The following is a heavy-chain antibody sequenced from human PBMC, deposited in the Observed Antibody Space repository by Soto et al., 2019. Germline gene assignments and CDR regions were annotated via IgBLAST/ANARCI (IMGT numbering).Heavy chain of an antibody. Sequence: GGSLRLSCAASGFTFSSYAMSWVRQAPGKGLEWVSAISGSGGSTYYADSVKGRFTISRDNSKTTLYLQMNSLRAEDTAVYYCAKFYDSSGYYPLCFDYWGQGTLVTVSS. J-gene: IGHJ4*02. CDR3: AKFYDSSGYYPLCFDY. V-gene: IGHV3-23*01. CDR2: ISGSGGST. D-gene: IGHD3-22*01. CDR1: GFTFSSYA.